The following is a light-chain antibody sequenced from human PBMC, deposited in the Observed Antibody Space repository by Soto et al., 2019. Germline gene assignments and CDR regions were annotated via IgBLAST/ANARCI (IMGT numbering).Light chain of an antibody. V-gene: IGKV3-15*01. CDR3: QHYSTWPPT. Sequence: EVVMTQSPATLSVSPGERVTLSCRASESVHRNLAWYQQKPGQGPSLLIYYASTRATGVPDRFTGSGSGTEFTLTISRLQSEDFGVYHCQHYSTWPPTFGPGTNVEIK. CDR2: YAS. CDR1: ESVHRN. J-gene: IGKJ3*01.